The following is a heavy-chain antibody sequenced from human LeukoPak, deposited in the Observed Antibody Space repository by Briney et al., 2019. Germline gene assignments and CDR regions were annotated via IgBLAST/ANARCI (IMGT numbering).Heavy chain of an antibody. D-gene: IGHD3-10*01. V-gene: IGHV4-31*03. J-gene: IGHJ4*02. CDR3: ASGRSGTFSNY. CDR1: GGFISSGGYY. Sequence: SQTLSLTCTVSGGFISSGGYYWSWIRQHPGEGLEWIGHIYYSGSTYYNPSLKSRVNISVDTSKNQFSLKLSSVTAADTAVYYCASGRSGTFSNYWGQGTLVTVSS. CDR2: IYYSGST.